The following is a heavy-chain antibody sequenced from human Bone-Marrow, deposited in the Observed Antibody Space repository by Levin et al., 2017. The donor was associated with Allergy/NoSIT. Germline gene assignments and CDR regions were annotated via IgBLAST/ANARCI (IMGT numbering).Heavy chain of an antibody. Sequence: SCAASGFVFSSYGMHWVRQSPGKGLEWVAVIWNDGSTKYYSDSVRGRFIISRDISTNTLSLQMNSLRIEDTGVYYCARDPGNRGWWWKFDSWGQGTLVTVLS. V-gene: IGHV3-33*01. D-gene: IGHD2-21*01. CDR1: GFVFSSYG. CDR3: ARDPGNRGWWWKFDS. CDR2: IWNDGSTK. J-gene: IGHJ4*02.